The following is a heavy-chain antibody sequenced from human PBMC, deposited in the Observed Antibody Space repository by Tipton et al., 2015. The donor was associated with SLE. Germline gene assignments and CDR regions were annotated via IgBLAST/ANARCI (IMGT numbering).Heavy chain of an antibody. Sequence: SLRLSCAASGFTFSTYWMLWVRQAPGKGLVWVSRIKSDGSYTNYADSVKGRFTISRDNAKNSLYLQMNSLRAEDTAVYYCARLDDYYSMDVWGKGTTVSVSS. CDR2: IKSDGSYT. V-gene: IGHV3-74*01. J-gene: IGHJ6*03. CDR3: ARLDDYYSMDV. D-gene: IGHD5-24*01. CDR1: GFTFSTYW.